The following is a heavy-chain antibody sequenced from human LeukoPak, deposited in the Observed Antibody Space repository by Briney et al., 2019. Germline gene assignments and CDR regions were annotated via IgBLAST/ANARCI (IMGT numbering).Heavy chain of an antibody. CDR2: ISWDGGST. V-gene: IGHV3-43D*03. Sequence: GGSLRLSCAASGFTFDDYAMHWVRQAPGKGLEWVSLISWDGGSTYYADSVKGRFTISRANSKNSLYLQMNSLRAEDTALYYCAKEGLGELSFFDYWGQGTLVTVSS. J-gene: IGHJ4*02. CDR3: AKEGLGELSFFDY. CDR1: GFTFDDYA. D-gene: IGHD3-16*02.